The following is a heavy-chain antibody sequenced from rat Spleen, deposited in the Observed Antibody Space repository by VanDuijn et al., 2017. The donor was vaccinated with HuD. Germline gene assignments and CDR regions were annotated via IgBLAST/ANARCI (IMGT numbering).Heavy chain of an antibody. CDR2: INYDGSST. V-gene: IGHV5-29*01. J-gene: IGHJ2*01. Sequence: EVQLVESDGGLVQPGRSLKLSCAASGFTFSDYYMAWVRQAPTKGLEWVATINYDGSSTYYRDSVKGRFTISRDNAKSTLYLQMNSLRSEDTATYYCARHQDYFDYWGQGVMVTVSS. CDR1: GFTFSDYY. CDR3: ARHQDYFDY.